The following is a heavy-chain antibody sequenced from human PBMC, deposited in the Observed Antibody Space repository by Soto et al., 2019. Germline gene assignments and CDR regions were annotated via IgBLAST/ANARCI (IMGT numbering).Heavy chain of an antibody. Sequence: QLQLQESGPGLVKPSETLSLTCTVSGGSISSSSYYWGWIRQPPGKGLEWIGSIYYSGSTYYNPSLKSRVTISVDTSKNQFSLKLSSVTAADTAMYYCARTQPKSTLGFDYWGQGTLVTVSS. CDR3: ARTQPKSTLGFDY. D-gene: IGHD2-2*01. CDR2: IYYSGST. V-gene: IGHV4-39*01. CDR1: GGSISSSSYY. J-gene: IGHJ4*02.